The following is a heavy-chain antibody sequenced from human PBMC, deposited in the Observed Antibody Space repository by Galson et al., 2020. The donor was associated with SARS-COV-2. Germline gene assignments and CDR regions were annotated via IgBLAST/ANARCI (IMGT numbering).Heavy chain of an antibody. V-gene: IGHV4-59*01. CDR3: ARDLGILTGYYNGWFDP. CDR1: GGSISSYY. Sequence: SETLSLTCTVSGGSISSYYWSWIRQPPGKGLEWIGYIYYSGSTNYNPSLKSRVTISVDTSKNQFSLKLSSVTAADTAVYYCARDLGILTGYYNGWFDPWGQGTLVTVSS. CDR2: IYYSGST. J-gene: IGHJ5*02. D-gene: IGHD3-9*01.